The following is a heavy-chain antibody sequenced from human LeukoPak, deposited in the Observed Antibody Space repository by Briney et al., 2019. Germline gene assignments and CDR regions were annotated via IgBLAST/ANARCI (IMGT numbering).Heavy chain of an antibody. CDR2: IYYNGTT. CDR1: GGSINSRGYS. V-gene: IGHV4-39*07. J-gene: IGHJ4*02. D-gene: IGHD6-13*01. Sequence: PSETLSLTCTVSGGSINSRGYSWGWIRQPPGKGLEWIGNIYYNGTTYYNPSLKSRVAMSVDTSKNQFSLWLISVTAADTAVFYCARDSEWDSSWFDFWGQGTLVTVSS. CDR3: ARDSEWDSSWFDF.